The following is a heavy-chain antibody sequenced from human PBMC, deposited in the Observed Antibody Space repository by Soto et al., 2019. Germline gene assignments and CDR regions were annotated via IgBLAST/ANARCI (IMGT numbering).Heavy chain of an antibody. CDR3: AKVEDYDISKD. Sequence: GGSLRLSCAASGFTFSSYAMSWVRQAPGKGLEWVSTISGSGGSTYYADSVKGRFTISRDNSKNTLYLQMNSLRAEDTAVYYCAKVEDYDISKDWGQGTLVTVSS. J-gene: IGHJ4*02. CDR2: ISGSGGST. D-gene: IGHD3-9*01. CDR1: GFTFSSYA. V-gene: IGHV3-23*01.